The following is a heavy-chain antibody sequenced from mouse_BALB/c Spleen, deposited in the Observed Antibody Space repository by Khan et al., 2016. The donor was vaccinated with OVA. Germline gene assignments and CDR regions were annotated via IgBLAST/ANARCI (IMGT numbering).Heavy chain of an antibody. J-gene: IGHJ3*01. D-gene: IGHD1-1*01. Sequence: QVQLQQPGAELVKPGTSVKLSCKASGYNFTSYWINWVKLRPGQGLEWIGHIYPGSGSTYYNEKFTSKATLTVDTSSSTAYMQLSSLASEDSALYYCARRDYYGSSIAYWGQGTLVTVSA. V-gene: IGHV1-55*01. CDR3: ARRDYYGSSIAY. CDR1: GYNFTSYW. CDR2: IYPGSGST.